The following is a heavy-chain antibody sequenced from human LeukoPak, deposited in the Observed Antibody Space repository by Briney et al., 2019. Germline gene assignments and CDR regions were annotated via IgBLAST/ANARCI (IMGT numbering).Heavy chain of an antibody. V-gene: IGHV3-74*01. CDR2: ISPTGSTT. D-gene: IGHD6-6*01. CDR3: ARGPNSNWSGLDF. CDR1: GFTSSSHW. Sequence: GGSLRLSCAASGFTSSSHWMHWARQLPGKGLVWVSRISPTGSTTSYADSVKGRFTVSRDNAKNTLYLQVNNLRAEDTAVYYCARGPNSNWSGLDFWGQGTLLTVSS. J-gene: IGHJ4*02.